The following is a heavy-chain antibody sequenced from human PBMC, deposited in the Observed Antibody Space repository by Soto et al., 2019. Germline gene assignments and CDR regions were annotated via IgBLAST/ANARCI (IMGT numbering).Heavy chain of an antibody. V-gene: IGHV1-3*01. CDR1: GFSLSDNL. CDR3: ARDILSVGTRANDAFDV. D-gene: IGHD2-15*01. Sequence: VQLVQSGAEVRKPGASVNISCRASGFSLSDNLINWVRQDPGQSREWIGLINPDNVNTRYSQTFQGRVTISMHSSESIAYVEVSDMTSEDTAVAYCARDILSVGTRANDAFDVWGQGTMVTVSS. CDR2: INPDNVNT. J-gene: IGHJ3*01.